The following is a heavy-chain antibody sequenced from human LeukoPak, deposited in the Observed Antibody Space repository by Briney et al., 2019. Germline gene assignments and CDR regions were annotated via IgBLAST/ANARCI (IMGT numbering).Heavy chain of an antibody. J-gene: IGHJ6*03. Sequence: SVKVSCKASGGTFSSYAISWVRQAPGQGLEWMGGIIPIFGTANYAQKFQGRVTITADKSTSTDYLELSSLRSEDTAVYYCARGLRYCSSTSCPFYYYYYYYMDVWGKGTTVTVSS. CDR3: ARGLRYCSSTSCPFYYYYYYYMDV. V-gene: IGHV1-69*06. CDR1: GGTFSSYA. CDR2: IIPIFGTA. D-gene: IGHD2-2*01.